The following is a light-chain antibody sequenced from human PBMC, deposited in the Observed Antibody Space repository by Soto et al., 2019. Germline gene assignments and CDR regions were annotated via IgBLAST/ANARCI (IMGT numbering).Light chain of an antibody. V-gene: IGKV3-20*01. Sequence: EIVLTQSPDTLSLSPGESATLSCRASQSVRSSYLAWYQQTPGQTPRLLIYDASSRATSIPDRFSGSGSGTDFTLTISRLEPEDFAVYYCQQYGDSPWTFGQGTKVDIK. J-gene: IGKJ1*01. CDR2: DAS. CDR1: QSVRSSY. CDR3: QQYGDSPWT.